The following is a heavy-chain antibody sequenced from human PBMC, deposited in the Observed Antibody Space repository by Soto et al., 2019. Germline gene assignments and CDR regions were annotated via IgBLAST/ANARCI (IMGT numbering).Heavy chain of an antibody. J-gene: IGHJ4*02. CDR3: GRDRGYSSFDY. CDR1: GFSFSDVW. Sequence: GGSLRLSGTASGFSFSDVWMSWVRQPPGKGLEWVANMKQDGGEINYVDSVRGRITISRDNAKKPMYLQMDSLRVDDTAVYYCGRDRGYSSFDYWGQGPLVTVSS. V-gene: IGHV3-7*03. D-gene: IGHD3-16*02. CDR2: MKQDGGEI.